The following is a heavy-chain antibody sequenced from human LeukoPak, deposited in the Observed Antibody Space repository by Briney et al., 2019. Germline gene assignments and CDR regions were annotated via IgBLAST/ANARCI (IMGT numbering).Heavy chain of an antibody. D-gene: IGHD2-2*02. CDR1: GFTFSSYA. CDR2: ISYDGSNK. Sequence: GRSLRLSCAASGFTFSSYAMHWVRQAPGKGLEWVAVISYDGSNKYYADSVKGRFTISRDNSKNTLYLQMNSLRAEDTAVYYCVRESWYCSSTSCYTNGFDYWGQGTLVTVSS. CDR3: VRESWYCSSTSCYTNGFDY. J-gene: IGHJ4*02. V-gene: IGHV3-30-3*01.